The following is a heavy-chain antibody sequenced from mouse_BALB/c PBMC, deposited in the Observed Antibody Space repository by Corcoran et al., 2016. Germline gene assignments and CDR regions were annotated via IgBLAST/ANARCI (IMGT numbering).Heavy chain of an antibody. CDR3: AKSLLNYAMDY. Sequence: QVQLQQSGAELMKPGASVKISCKATGYTFSSYWIEWVKQRPGHCLEWIGEILPGSGSTNYNEKFKGKATFNADTSSNTAYMPLISLTSEDSAFYYCAKSLLNYAMDYWGQGTSVTVSS. J-gene: IGHJ4*01. CDR2: ILPGSGST. CDR1: GYTFSSYW. V-gene: IGHV1-9*01. D-gene: IGHD1-2*01.